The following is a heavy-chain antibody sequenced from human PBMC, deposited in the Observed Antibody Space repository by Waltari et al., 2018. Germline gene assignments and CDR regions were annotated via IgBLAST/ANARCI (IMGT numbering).Heavy chain of an antibody. CDR2: IYHSGST. CDR1: GYSISSGYY. CDR3: ARDLFRNWFDP. V-gene: IGHV4-38-2*02. Sequence: QVQLQESGPGLVKPSETLSLTCAVSGYSISSGYYWGWIQQPPGKGLEWIGSIYHSGSTYYNPSLKSRVTISVDTSKNQFSLKLSSVTAADTAVYYCARDLFRNWFDPWGQGTLVTVSS. J-gene: IGHJ5*02. D-gene: IGHD3-10*02.